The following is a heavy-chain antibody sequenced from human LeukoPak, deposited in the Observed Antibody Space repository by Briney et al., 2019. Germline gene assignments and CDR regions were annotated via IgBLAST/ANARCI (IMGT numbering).Heavy chain of an antibody. CDR3: TRDLMTTVTNGHDY. Sequence: PGGSLRLSCTASGFTFGDYAMSWVRQAPGKGLEWVGFIRSKAYGGTTEYAASVKGRFTISRDDSKSIAYLQMNSLKTEDTAVYYCTRDLMTTVTNGHDYWGQGTLVTVSS. D-gene: IGHD4-17*01. V-gene: IGHV3-49*04. CDR2: IRSKAYGGTT. CDR1: GFTFGDYA. J-gene: IGHJ4*02.